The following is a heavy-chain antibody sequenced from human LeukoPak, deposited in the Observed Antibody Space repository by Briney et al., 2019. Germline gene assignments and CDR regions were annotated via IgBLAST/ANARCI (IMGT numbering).Heavy chain of an antibody. D-gene: IGHD4-23*01. Sequence: GASVKVSCKASGYTFTGYYMHWVRQAPGQGLEWMGWINPNSGGTNYAQKFQGGVTMTRDTSISTAYMELSRLRSDDTAVYYCAIHQWTTVVLPDYYYYMDVWGKGTTVTVSS. J-gene: IGHJ6*03. CDR3: AIHQWTTVVLPDYYYYMDV. V-gene: IGHV1-2*02. CDR2: INPNSGGT. CDR1: GYTFTGYY.